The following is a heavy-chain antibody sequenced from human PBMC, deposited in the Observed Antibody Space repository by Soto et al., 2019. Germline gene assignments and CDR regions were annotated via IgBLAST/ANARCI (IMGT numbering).Heavy chain of an antibody. CDR1: GGPFSSYA. Sequence: SVKVCFKASGGPFSSYAISLVRQAPGQGLEWMGGIIPIFGTANYAQKFQGRVTITADESTSTAYMELSSLRSEDTAVYYCARDIGVGYYGMDVWGQGTTVTAP. J-gene: IGHJ6*02. V-gene: IGHV1-69*13. CDR3: ARDIGVGYYGMDV. CDR2: IIPIFGTA. D-gene: IGHD3-10*01.